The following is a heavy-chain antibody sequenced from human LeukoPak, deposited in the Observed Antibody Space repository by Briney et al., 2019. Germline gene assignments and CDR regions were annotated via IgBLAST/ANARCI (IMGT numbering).Heavy chain of an antibody. CDR2: IYSGGTT. CDR3: ARESRYSSSWYLTGYYYYGMDV. Sequence: GGSLRLSCAASGFTVSTNYMNWVRQAPGKGLEWVSVIYSGGTTYYADSVKGRFTISRDNAKNSLYLQMNSLRAEDTALYHCARESRYSSSWYLTGYYYYGMDVWGQGTTVTVSS. V-gene: IGHV3-53*01. CDR1: GFTVSTNY. J-gene: IGHJ6*02. D-gene: IGHD6-13*01.